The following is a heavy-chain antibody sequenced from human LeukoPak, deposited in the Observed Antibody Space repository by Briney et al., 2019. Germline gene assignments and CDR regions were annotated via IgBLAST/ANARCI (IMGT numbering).Heavy chain of an antibody. CDR2: IIPILGIA. Sequence: SVKVSCKASGGTFSSYAISWVRQAPGQGLEWMGRIIPILGIANYAQKFQGRVTVTADKSTSTAYMELSSLRSEDTAVYYCARGTMALLGGPWGQGTLVTVSS. V-gene: IGHV1-69*04. CDR1: GGTFSSYA. CDR3: ARGTMALLGGP. J-gene: IGHJ5*02. D-gene: IGHD2-21*02.